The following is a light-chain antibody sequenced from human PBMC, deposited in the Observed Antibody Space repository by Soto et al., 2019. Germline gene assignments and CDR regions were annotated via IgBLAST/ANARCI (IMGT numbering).Light chain of an antibody. Sequence: EIVLTQSPGTLSLSPGERATLSCRASQTVSSAYLGWYQQKPGQAPRLLIYGTSSRATGIPDRFSGSGSGTDVTLTISRLEPEDFAVYYCQQYDSSPLIAFGQGTRLEIK. J-gene: IGKJ5*01. V-gene: IGKV3-20*01. CDR1: QTVSSAY. CDR2: GTS. CDR3: QQYDSSPLIA.